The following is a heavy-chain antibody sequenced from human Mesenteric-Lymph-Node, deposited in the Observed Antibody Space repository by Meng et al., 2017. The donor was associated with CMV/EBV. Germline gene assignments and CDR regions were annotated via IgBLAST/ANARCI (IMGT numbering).Heavy chain of an antibody. CDR3: ARISGSHDAFDI. V-gene: IGHV3-21*01. CDR2: ISSSSSYI. CDR1: GFTFSSYS. J-gene: IGHJ3*02. D-gene: IGHD1-26*01. Sequence: GGSLRLSCAASGFTFSSYSMNWVRQAPGKGLEWVSSISSSSSYIYSADSVKGRFTISRDNAKNSLYLQMNSLRAEDTAVYYCARISGSHDAFDIWGQGTMVTVSS.